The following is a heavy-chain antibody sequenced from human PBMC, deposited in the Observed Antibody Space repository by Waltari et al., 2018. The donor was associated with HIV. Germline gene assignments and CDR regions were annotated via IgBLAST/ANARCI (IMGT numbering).Heavy chain of an antibody. CDR1: GYTFTSYD. J-gene: IGHJ4*02. V-gene: IGHV1-8*01. CDR3: ARGPPRDYSGSSYFDY. Sequence: QVQLVQSGAEVKKPGASVKVSCKASGYTFTSYDINWVRQATGQGLEWMGWMNPNSGNTGYAPKFQGRGTMTRNTSISTAYMELSSLRSEDTAVYYCARGPPRDYSGSSYFDYWGQGTLVTVSS. CDR2: MNPNSGNT. D-gene: IGHD1-26*01.